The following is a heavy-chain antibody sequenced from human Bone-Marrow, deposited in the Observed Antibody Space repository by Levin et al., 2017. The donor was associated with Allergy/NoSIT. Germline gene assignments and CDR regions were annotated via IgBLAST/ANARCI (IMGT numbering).Heavy chain of an antibody. D-gene: IGHD6-19*01. CDR2: ISGGEGAT. CDR3: AKGEDLAVAGRDAFDI. V-gene: IGHV3-23*01. J-gene: IGHJ3*02. Sequence: GGSLRLSCAVSGGTFRSYGMTWVRQAPGKGLEWVSSISGGEGATYYADSVKGRFTISRDNSKNTVFLQMNSLRDEDTAVYYCAKGEDLAVAGRDAFDIWGQGTLVTVSS. CDR1: GGTFRSYG.